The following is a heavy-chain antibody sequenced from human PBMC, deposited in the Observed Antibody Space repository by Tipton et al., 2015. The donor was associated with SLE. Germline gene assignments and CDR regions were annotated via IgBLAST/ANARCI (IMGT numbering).Heavy chain of an antibody. D-gene: IGHD6-13*01. CDR3: ARDPLAAAEYYFDY. CDR1: GFTFSDYY. V-gene: IGHV3-11*04. J-gene: IGHJ4*02. Sequence: GSLRLSCAASGFTFSDYYMSWIRQAPGKGLEWVSYISSSGSTIYYADSVKGRFTISRDNAKNSLYLQMNSLRAEDTAVYYCARDPLAAAEYYFDYWGQGTLVTVSS. CDR2: ISSSGSTI.